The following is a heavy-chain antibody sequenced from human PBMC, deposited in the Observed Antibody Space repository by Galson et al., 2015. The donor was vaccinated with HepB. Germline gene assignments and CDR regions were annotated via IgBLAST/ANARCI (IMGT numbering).Heavy chain of an antibody. CDR1: GGTLSSYS. Sequence: SVKVSCKASGGTLSSYSISWVRQAPGQGLEWMGGIIPKFGTANYAQKFQGRVTLTANESTSTAYMELSSLRSDDTAMYYCARGRMGEARYYFDSWGQGTLVTVSS. V-gene: IGHV1-69*13. CDR2: IIPKFGTA. J-gene: IGHJ4*02. D-gene: IGHD2-15*01. CDR3: ARGRMGEARYYFDS.